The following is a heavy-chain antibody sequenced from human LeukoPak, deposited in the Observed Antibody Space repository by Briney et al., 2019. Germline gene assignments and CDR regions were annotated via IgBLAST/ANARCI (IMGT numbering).Heavy chain of an antibody. V-gene: IGHV1-18*01. CDR1: GYTFTSYG. CDR2: ISAYNGNT. D-gene: IGHD5-12*01. Sequence: ASVKVSCKASGYTFTSYGISWVRQAPGQGLERMGWISAYNGNTNYAQKLQGRVTMTTDTSTSTAYMELRSLRSDDTAVYYCATNLRGYSGYDYSYWGQGTLVTVSS. J-gene: IGHJ4*02. CDR3: ATNLRGYSGYDYSY.